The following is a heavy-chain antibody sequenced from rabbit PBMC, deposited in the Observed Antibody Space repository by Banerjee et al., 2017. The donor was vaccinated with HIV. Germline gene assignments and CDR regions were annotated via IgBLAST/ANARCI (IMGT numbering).Heavy chain of an antibody. CDR3: ARTGSSAYHYFNF. J-gene: IGHJ4*01. CDR1: GFDFSSNA. Sequence: QEQLVESGGGLVQPEGSLTLTCKASGFDFSSNAMCWVRQAPGKGLEWIACIYAGSGGSTYYANGAKGRFTGSKTASATVTLQMTSLTAADTATYFCARTGSSAYHYFNFWGQGTLVTVS. CDR2: IYAGSGGST. D-gene: IGHD1-1*01. V-gene: IGHV1S45*01.